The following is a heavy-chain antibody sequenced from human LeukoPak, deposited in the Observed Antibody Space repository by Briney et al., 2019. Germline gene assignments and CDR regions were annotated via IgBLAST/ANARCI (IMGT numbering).Heavy chain of an antibody. J-gene: IGHJ4*02. CDR3: ARGNIKFDY. CDR2: ISSSSDYI. CDR1: GFTFSSHW. Sequence: GGSLRLSCAASGFTFSSHWMHWVRQAPGKGLEWVSSISSSSDYIYYVDSVKGRFTISRDNAKKPLYLQMNSLRAEDTAVYYCARGNIKFDYWGQGTLVTVSS. V-gene: IGHV3-21*01.